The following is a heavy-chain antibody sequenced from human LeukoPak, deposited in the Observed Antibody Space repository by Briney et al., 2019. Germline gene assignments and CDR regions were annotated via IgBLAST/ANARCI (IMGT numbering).Heavy chain of an antibody. D-gene: IGHD3-22*01. CDR2: IYYSGST. V-gene: IGHV4-59*08. CDR1: GGSISSYY. J-gene: IGHJ3*02. CDR3: ARAGRDYYDRSGYSAGSFDI. Sequence: SETLSLTCTVSGGSISSYYWSWIRQPPGKGLERIGYIYYSGSTNYNPSLKSRVTISVDTSKNQFSLKLNSVTAADTAVYYCARAGRDYYDRSGYSAGSFDIWGQGTMVTVSS.